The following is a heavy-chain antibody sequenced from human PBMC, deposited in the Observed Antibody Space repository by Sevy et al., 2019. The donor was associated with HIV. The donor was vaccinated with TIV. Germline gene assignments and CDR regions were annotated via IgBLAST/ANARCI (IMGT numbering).Heavy chain of an antibody. CDR2: VRYSGSDK. D-gene: IGHD6-25*01. CDR1: GFTFSSYG. V-gene: IGHV3-30*02. Sequence: GGSLRLSCAASGFTFSSYGMHWVRQAPGRGLEWEAFVRYSGSDKYYADSVKGRFSISRDYSKNTLYLEMNSLRAEDTAFCYCAKDQRGYLDYWGQGTLVTVSS. J-gene: IGHJ4*02. CDR3: AKDQRGYLDY.